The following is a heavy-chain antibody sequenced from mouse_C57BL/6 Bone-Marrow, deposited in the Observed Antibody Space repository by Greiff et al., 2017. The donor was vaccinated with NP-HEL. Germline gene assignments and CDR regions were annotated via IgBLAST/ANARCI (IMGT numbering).Heavy chain of an antibody. D-gene: IGHD1-1*01. CDR1: GYTFTSYW. CDR3: ARGLLLRSDV. Sequence: QVQLQQPGAELVMPGASVKLSCKASGYTFTSYWMHWVKQRPGQGLEWIGEIDPSDSYTNYNQKFKGKSTLTVDKSSSTAYMQLSSLTSEDSAVYYCARGLLLRSDVWGTGTTVTVSS. CDR2: IDPSDSYT. J-gene: IGHJ1*03. V-gene: IGHV1-69*01.